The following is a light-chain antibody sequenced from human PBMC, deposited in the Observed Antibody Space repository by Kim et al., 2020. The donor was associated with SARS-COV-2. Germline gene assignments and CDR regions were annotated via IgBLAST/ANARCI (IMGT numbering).Light chain of an antibody. J-gene: IGLJ2*01. CDR2: GKN. CDR1: SLRSYY. Sequence: SSELTQDPAVSVALGQTVRITCQGDSLRSYYASWYQQKPGQAPVLVIYGKNNRPSGIPDRLSGSSSGNTASLTITGAQAEDEADNYCNSRDNSGNHLVFG. CDR3: NSRDNSGNHLV. V-gene: IGLV3-19*01.